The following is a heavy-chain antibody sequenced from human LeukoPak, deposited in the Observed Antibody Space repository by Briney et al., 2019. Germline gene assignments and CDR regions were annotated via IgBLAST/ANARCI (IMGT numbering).Heavy chain of an antibody. V-gene: IGHV3-7*05. CDR1: GFSFSSSW. D-gene: IGHD5-12*01. CDR3: ARDSGYSAFDY. Sequence: GGSLRLSCAASGFSFSSSWMAWVRQAPGKGLEWVANMNPDGSTKNYVDSVRGRFTISRDNAKNSLYLQMNNLRADDTAVYYCARDSGYSAFDYWGQGTLVTVSS. J-gene: IGHJ4*02. CDR2: MNPDGSTK.